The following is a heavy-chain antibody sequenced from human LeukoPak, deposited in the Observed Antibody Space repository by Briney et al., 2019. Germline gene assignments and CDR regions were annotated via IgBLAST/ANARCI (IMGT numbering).Heavy chain of an antibody. CDR1: GFTFGTYA. Sequence: PGGSLRLSCAASGFTFGTYAMSWVRQASRKGPEWVSAISPDGRRTYYADSVKGRFTISRDNSQNTLYLQLNNLRTEDTAIYYCAKEGGIVVAGDHWGQGTLVTVSS. J-gene: IGHJ4*02. V-gene: IGHV3-23*01. CDR3: AKEGGIVVAGDH. D-gene: IGHD1-26*01. CDR2: ISPDGRRT.